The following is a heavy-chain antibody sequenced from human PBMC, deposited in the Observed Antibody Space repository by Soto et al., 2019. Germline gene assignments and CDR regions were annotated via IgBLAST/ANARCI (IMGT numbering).Heavy chain of an antibody. CDR2: ISYDGSNK. Sequence: QVQLVESGGGVVQPGRSLRLSCAASGFTFSSYAMNWVRQAPGKGLEWVALISYDGSNKYYADSVKGRFTISRDSSKNTLYLQMNSLRAEDTAVYYCARERSGYYQYWGQGTLVTVSS. CDR1: GFTFSSYA. D-gene: IGHD3-22*01. J-gene: IGHJ4*02. CDR3: ARERSGYYQY. V-gene: IGHV3-30-3*01.